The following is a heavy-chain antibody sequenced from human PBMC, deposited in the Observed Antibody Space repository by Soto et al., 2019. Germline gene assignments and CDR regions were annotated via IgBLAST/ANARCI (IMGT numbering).Heavy chain of an antibody. CDR3: AYRSGYDYGIDV. V-gene: IGHV1-69*06. CDR2: IIPIFGTA. J-gene: IGHJ6*02. CDR1: GGTFSSNT. Sequence: QVQLVQSGAEVKKPGSSVKVSCKSSGGTFSSNTITWVRQAPGQGLEWMGGIIPIFGTANYAQKFQGRVRITAAKATSTAYMELSSLRSEDTAVYYCAYRSGYDYGIDVWGQGTKVTVSS. D-gene: IGHD2-15*01.